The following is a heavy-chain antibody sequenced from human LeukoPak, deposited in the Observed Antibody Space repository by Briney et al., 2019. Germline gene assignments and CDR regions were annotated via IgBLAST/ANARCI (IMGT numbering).Heavy chain of an antibody. CDR2: INTNNGNT. CDR3: ARVWSGYKYRDYYYYMDV. Sequence: ASVKVSCKTSGYTFANYGISWVRQAPGQGLEWMGWINTNNGNTNYAQILQGRVTMTTDASTSTAYMELRSLRSDDTAVYYCARVWSGYKYRDYYYYMDVWGKGTTVTVSS. D-gene: IGHD3-3*01. V-gene: IGHV1-18*01. J-gene: IGHJ6*03. CDR1: GYTFANYG.